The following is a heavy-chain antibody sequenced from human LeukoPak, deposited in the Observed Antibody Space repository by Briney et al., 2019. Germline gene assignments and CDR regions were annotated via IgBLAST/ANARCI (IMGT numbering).Heavy chain of an antibody. V-gene: IGHV3-64*01. CDR2: IRSDGTST. D-gene: IGHD6-19*01. J-gene: IGHJ1*01. CDR1: GFTFSSQS. CDR3: ARRGSGWEFDL. Sequence: GGSLRLSCAASGFTFSSQSMHWVRQAPGKGLEYVSGIRSDGTSTYYAKSVKDRFTISRDNSKNTLELQMGSLRAEDMAVYYCARRGSGWEFDLWGQGTLVTVSS.